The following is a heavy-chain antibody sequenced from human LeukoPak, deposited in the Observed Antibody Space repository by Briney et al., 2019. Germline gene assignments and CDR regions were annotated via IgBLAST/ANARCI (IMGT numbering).Heavy chain of an antibody. D-gene: IGHD3-10*01. CDR2: ISGCWTI. V-gene: IGHV4-4*07. CDR3: ARDSGTTGEVKFDP. Sequence: PSETLSLTCTVSVGSIHSYWGWIRPPAGKGVEWIGRISGCWTITYNPALQRRLTIPIDTHKHQLSVTLKSVTAADTAVYYCARDSGTTGEVKFDPWGQGTLVTVSS. J-gene: IGHJ5*02. CDR1: VGSIHSY.